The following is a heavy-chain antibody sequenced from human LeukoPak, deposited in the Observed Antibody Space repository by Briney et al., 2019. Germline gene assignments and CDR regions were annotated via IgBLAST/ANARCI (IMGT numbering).Heavy chain of an antibody. CDR2: MNPNSGNT. CDR1: GNTFSSYD. V-gene: IGHV1-8*01. D-gene: IGHD3-10*01. CDR3: ARGGTLVQGVTVLYGMDV. J-gene: IGHJ6*02. Sequence: ASVKVSCKTSGNTFSSYDINWVRQATGQGLEWMGWMNPNSGNTAYAQKFQGRVTMTRDTSISTAYMELRSLRSEDTAVYYCARGGTLVQGVTVLYGMDVWGQGTTVTVSS.